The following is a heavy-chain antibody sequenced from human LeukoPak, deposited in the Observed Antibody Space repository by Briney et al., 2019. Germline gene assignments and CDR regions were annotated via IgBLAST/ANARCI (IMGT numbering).Heavy chain of an antibody. D-gene: IGHD4-17*01. CDR3: ARKETTGPTKAAFDI. J-gene: IGHJ3*02. V-gene: IGHV4-28*05. CDR1: GYSISSSNY. CDR2: IYYSGSI. Sequence: SDTLSLTCAVSGYSISSSNYWAWIRQPPGKGLEWIGHIYYSGSIYYNPSLKSRVTMSVDTSKNQFSLKLSSVTAVDTAVYYCARKETTGPTKAAFDIWGQGTMVTVSS.